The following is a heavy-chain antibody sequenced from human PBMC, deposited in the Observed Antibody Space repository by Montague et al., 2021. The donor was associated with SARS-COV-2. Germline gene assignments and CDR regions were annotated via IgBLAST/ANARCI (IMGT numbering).Heavy chain of an antibody. V-gene: IGHV6-1*01. CDR2: TYYRSKWYN. Sequence: CAISGGSVSSHSATWNWVRQSPSRGLEWLGRTYYRSKWYNDYAVSVRGRVAINPDTSKNQFSLQLNSVTPEDTAIYYCTSGREGNYNVMVVWGQGTTVTVSS. CDR1: GGSVSSHSAT. J-gene: IGHJ6*02. D-gene: IGHD1-1*01. CDR3: TSGREGNYNVMVV.